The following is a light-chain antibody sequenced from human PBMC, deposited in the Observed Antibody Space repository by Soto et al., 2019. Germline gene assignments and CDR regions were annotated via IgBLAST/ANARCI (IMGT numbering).Light chain of an antibody. CDR2: GAS. Sequence: EIVMTQSPATLSVSPGERATLSCRASQSVSSNLAWYQQKPGQAPRLLIYGASIRATGIPARFSGSGSGTEFTLTIRSLQSEDFAVYYCQQYKNWPPITFGQGTRLEIK. CDR1: QSVSSN. J-gene: IGKJ5*01. CDR3: QQYKNWPPIT. V-gene: IGKV3D-15*01.